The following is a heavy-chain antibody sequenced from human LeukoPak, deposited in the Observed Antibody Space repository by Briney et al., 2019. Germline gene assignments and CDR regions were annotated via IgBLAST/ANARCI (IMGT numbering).Heavy chain of an antibody. D-gene: IGHD3-22*01. Sequence: SETLSLTCTVSGGSISSYYWSWIRQPPGKGLEWIGEINHSGSTNYNPSLKSRVTISVDTSKNQFSLKLSSVTAADTAVYYCARFAPLFYDSRNYFDYWGQGTLVTVSS. CDR2: INHSGST. CDR3: ARFAPLFYDSRNYFDY. CDR1: GGSISSYY. J-gene: IGHJ4*02. V-gene: IGHV4-34*01.